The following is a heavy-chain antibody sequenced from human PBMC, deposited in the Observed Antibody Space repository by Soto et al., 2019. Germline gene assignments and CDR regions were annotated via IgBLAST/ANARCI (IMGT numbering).Heavy chain of an antibody. Sequence: QVQLVQSGAEVKKPGASVKVSCKASGYTFTGYYMHWVRQAPGQGLEWMGWINPNSGGTNYAQKFQGRVTMTRDTSIRTAYMELSRLRSDDTAVYYWARDGEWLETWGWFDPWGQGTLVTVSS. D-gene: IGHD6-19*01. CDR1: GYTFTGYY. J-gene: IGHJ5*02. V-gene: IGHV1-2*02. CDR2: INPNSGGT. CDR3: ARDGEWLETWGWFDP.